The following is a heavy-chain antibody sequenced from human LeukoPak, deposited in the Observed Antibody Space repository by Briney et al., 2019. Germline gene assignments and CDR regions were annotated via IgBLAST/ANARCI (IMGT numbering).Heavy chain of an antibody. CDR3: ANTYALGNYYKGGFDP. J-gene: IGHJ5*02. Sequence: ASVKVSCKASGYTFNAYYMYWVRQAPGQGLEWMGWINPNSGGTNYAQKFQGRVTMTRDTSISTAYMELSRLRSDDTAVYYCANTYALGNYYKGGFDPWGQGTLVTVSS. CDR1: GYTFNAYY. V-gene: IGHV1-2*02. D-gene: IGHD3-10*01. CDR2: INPNSGGT.